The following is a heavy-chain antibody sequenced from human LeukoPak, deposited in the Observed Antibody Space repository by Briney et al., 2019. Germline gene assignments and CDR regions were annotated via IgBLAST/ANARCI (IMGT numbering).Heavy chain of an antibody. CDR1: GFTFSGYA. CDR2: ISGTGGSA. D-gene: IGHD6-6*01. CDR3: AKARSSSSTYYFDY. V-gene: IGHV3-23*01. Sequence: GGSLRLSCAASGFTFSGYAMSWVRQAPGKGLEWVSAISGTGGSAYYTDSVKGRFTISRDNSRNTLYLQMNSLRAEDTAVYYCAKARSSSSTYYFDYWGQGTLVTASS. J-gene: IGHJ4*02.